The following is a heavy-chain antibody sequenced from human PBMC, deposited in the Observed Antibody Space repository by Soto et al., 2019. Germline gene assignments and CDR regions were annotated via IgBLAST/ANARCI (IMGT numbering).Heavy chain of an antibody. CDR2: IKGDASEK. Sequence: GVSLRLSCAASGFNFGIYWMSWVRQAPGKGLEWVATIKGDASEKKYVGSVKGRFTTSRDNAKTSLFLQMDSLRAEDTALYYCARDSGYGSESSVNHYLDYWGHGTLVTVSS. J-gene: IGHJ4*01. D-gene: IGHD3-10*01. CDR1: GFNFGIYW. CDR3: ARDSGYGSESSVNHYLDY. V-gene: IGHV3-7*03.